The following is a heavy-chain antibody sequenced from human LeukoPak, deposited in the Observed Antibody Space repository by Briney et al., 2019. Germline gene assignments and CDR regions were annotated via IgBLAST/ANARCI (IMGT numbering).Heavy chain of an antibody. D-gene: IGHD1-1*01. CDR1: GYTFTSYY. Sequence: ASVKVSCKASGYTFTSYYMHWVRQAPGQGLEWMGIINPSGGSTSYAQKFQGRVTMTRDTSISTAYMELSRLRSDDTAVYYCARDRKKMNDWGYYYGMDVWGQGTTVTVSS. J-gene: IGHJ6*02. CDR3: ARDRKKMNDWGYYYGMDV. CDR2: INPSGGST. V-gene: IGHV1-46*01.